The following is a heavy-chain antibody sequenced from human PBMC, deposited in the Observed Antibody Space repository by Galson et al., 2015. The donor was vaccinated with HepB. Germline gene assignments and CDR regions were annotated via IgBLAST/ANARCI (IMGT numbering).Heavy chain of an antibody. V-gene: IGHV3-11*06. Sequence: SLRLSCAASGFTFSDYYMSWIRQAPGKGLEWVSYISSSSSYTNYADSVKGRFTISRDNAKNSLYLQMNSLRAEDTAVYYCARDTGSSWGSDAFDIWGQGTMVTVSS. J-gene: IGHJ3*02. CDR3: ARDTGSSWGSDAFDI. CDR2: ISSSSSYT. D-gene: IGHD6-13*01. CDR1: GFTFSDYY.